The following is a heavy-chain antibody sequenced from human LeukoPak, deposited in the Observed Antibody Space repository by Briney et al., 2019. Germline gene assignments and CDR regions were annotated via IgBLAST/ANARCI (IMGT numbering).Heavy chain of an antibody. D-gene: IGHD3-16*01. CDR3: ARAGPHVSGSYSPDAFDI. CDR2: IYYSGST. Sequence: SETLSLTCTVSGGSISSYYWSWIRQPPGKGLEWIGYIYYSGSTNYNPSLKSRVTISVDTSKNQFSLKLSSVTAADTAVYYCARAGPHVSGSYSPDAFDIWGQGTMVTVSS. V-gene: IGHV4-59*01. J-gene: IGHJ3*02. CDR1: GGSISSYY.